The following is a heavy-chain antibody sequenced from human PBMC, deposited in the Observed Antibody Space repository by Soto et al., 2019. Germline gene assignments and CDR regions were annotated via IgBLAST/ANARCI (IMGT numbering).Heavy chain of an antibody. J-gene: IGHJ6*02. Sequence: QVQLVQSGAEVKKPGSSVKVSCKASGGTFSSYAINWVRQAPGQGLEWMGGIIRIFGTPDYAQRCQGRVTITADESTSTAYMELSSLRSDDTAVYYCARQGSNEYYYYGMDVWGQGTTVTVSS. CDR2: IIRIFGTP. CDR3: ARQGSNEYYYYGMDV. D-gene: IGHD3-10*01. CDR1: GGTFSSYA. V-gene: IGHV1-69*12.